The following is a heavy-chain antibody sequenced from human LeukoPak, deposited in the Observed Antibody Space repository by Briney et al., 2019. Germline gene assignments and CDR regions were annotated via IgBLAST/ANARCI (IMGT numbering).Heavy chain of an antibody. D-gene: IGHD6-19*01. CDR3: ARRGSGWYWDY. CDR2: IYPGDSDT. V-gene: IGHV5-51*01. J-gene: IGHJ4*02. CDR1: GYSFTSYW. Sequence: GESLKISCKGSGYSFTSYWIGWLRQMPGKGLEWMGIIYPGDSDTRYSTSFQGQVPISADKSISTAYLQWSSLKASATAMYYCARRGSGWYWDYWGQGTLVTVSS.